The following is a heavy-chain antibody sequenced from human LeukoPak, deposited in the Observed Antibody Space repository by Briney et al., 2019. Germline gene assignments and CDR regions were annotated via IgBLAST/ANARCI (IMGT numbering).Heavy chain of an antibody. Sequence: PETLSLTCTVSGDSMSDSYWSWIRQPAGKGLEWIGRIYASGSTNYNPSLKSRVTLSVDTSSNQFSLTLSSVTAADTAVYHCARDIRSHNGPGGYYYYYMDVWGKGTTVTVSS. V-gene: IGHV4-4*07. CDR1: GDSMSDSY. CDR3: ARDIRSHNGPGGYYYYYMDV. D-gene: IGHD2-8*01. J-gene: IGHJ6*03. CDR2: IYASGST.